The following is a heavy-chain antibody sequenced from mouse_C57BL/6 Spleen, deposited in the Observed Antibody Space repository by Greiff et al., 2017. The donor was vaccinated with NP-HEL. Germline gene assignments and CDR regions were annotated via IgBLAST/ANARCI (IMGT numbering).Heavy chain of an antibody. J-gene: IGHJ4*01. CDR3: ARPGGYGYAMDY. D-gene: IGHD2-2*01. V-gene: IGHV1-80*01. Sequence: VQLHQSGAELVKPGASVKISCKASGYAFSSYWMNWVKQRPGKGLEWIGQIYPGDGDPNYNGKFTGKATLTADQTASTAYMQLSSLTSEDSAVYFCARPGGYGYAMDYWGQGTSVTVSS. CDR2: IYPGDGDP. CDR1: GYAFSSYW.